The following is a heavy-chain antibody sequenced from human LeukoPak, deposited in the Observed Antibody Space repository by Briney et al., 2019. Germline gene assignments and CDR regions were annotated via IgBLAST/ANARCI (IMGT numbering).Heavy chain of an antibody. CDR1: GGSISSGDYY. D-gene: IGHD5-18*01. J-gene: IGHJ3*02. V-gene: IGHV4-30-4*01. Sequence: SQTLSLTCTVSGGSISSGDYYWSWIRQPPGKGLEWIGYIYYSGSTNYNPSLKSRVTISVDTSKNQFSLKLSSVTAADTAVYYCARGRSGFSYVHDAFDIWGQGTMVTVSS. CDR2: IYYSGST. CDR3: ARGRSGFSYVHDAFDI.